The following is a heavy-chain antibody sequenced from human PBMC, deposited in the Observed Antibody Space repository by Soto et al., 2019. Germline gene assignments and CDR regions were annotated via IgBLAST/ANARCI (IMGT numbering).Heavy chain of an antibody. Sequence: SGPTLVNPTQTLTLTCTFSGFSLSTSGMCVSWIRQPPGKALEWLARIDWDDDKYYSTSLKTRLTISKDTSKNQVVLTMTNMDPVDTATYYCARIPAGAVAGGAAFDIWGQGTMVTVS. V-gene: IGHV2-70*11. CDR1: GFSLSTSGMC. CDR2: IDWDDDK. J-gene: IGHJ3*02. D-gene: IGHD6-19*01. CDR3: ARIPAGAVAGGAAFDI.